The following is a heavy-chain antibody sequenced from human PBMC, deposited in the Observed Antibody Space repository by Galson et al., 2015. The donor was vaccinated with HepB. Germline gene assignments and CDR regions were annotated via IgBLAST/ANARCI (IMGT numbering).Heavy chain of an antibody. D-gene: IGHD4-17*01. CDR1: GFTFSSYG. Sequence: SLRLSCAASGFTFSSYGMHWVRQAPGKGLEWVAVISYDGSNKYYADSVKGRSTISRDNSKNTLYLQMNSLRAEDTAVYYCAKDRANEDYGDYLTDDLMDYWGQGTLVTVSS. J-gene: IGHJ4*02. V-gene: IGHV3-30*18. CDR3: AKDRANEDYGDYLTDDLMDY. CDR2: ISYDGSNK.